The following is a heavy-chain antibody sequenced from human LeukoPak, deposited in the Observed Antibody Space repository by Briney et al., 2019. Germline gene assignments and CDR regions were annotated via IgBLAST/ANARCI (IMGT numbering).Heavy chain of an antibody. CDR3: ARERGGAYCGGNCYYFGY. CDR2: IYTSGST. J-gene: IGHJ4*02. D-gene: IGHD2-21*01. CDR1: GGSISTYY. V-gene: IGHV4-4*07. Sequence: SETLSLTCTVSGGSISTYYWSWIRQPAGKGLEWIGRIYTSGSTNYNPSLKSRVTMSVDTSKNQFSLRLSSVTAPDTGVYYCARERGGAYCGGNCYYFGYWGQGTLVTVSS.